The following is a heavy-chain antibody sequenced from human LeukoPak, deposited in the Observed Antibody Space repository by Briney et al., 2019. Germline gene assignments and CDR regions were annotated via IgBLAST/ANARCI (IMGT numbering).Heavy chain of an antibody. Sequence: SETLSLTYTVSGGSISSYYWSWIRQPAGKGLEWIGRMYSSGRTNYNPSLKSRVTMSVDTSKNQFSLKLSSVTAADTAVYYCAREYSYDSSGYSYWGQGILVTVSS. CDR3: AREYSYDSSGYSY. CDR2: MYSSGRT. CDR1: GGSISSYY. V-gene: IGHV4-4*07. D-gene: IGHD3-22*01. J-gene: IGHJ4*02.